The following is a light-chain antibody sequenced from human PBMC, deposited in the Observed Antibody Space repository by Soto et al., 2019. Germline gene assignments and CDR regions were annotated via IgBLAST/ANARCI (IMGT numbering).Light chain of an antibody. CDR3: CSYTTTDTLFV. Sequence: LTQPASESGSPGQTITISCTGTSSDIGDFNYVSWYQQHPGKAPKLMIFEVINRPSGVSNRFSGSKSGNTASLTISGLQADDEADYYCCSYTTTDTLFVFGSGTKVTVL. CDR2: EVI. CDR1: SSDIGDFNY. V-gene: IGLV2-14*01. J-gene: IGLJ1*01.